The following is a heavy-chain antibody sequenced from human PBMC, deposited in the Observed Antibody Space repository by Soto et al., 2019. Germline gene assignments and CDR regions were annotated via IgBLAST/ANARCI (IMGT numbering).Heavy chain of an antibody. CDR3: AKSPRGEMATD. J-gene: IGHJ4*02. D-gene: IGHD5-12*01. V-gene: IGHV1-18*01. CDR2: INTYNGMT. Sequence: QVQLVQSGGEVKKPGASVTVSCKASGYTFTNYNITWGRQAPGQGLEWMAWINTYNGMTDYAQRFQGRVTMTRDISTSTAYMELRNLGSDDTAVYFCAKSPRGEMATDWGQGTLVTVSS. CDR1: GYTFTNYN.